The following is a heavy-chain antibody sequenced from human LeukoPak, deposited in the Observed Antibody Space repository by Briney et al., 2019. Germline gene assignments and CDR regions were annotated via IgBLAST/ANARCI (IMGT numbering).Heavy chain of an antibody. J-gene: IGHJ5*02. CDR2: INPNSGGT. D-gene: IGHD3-10*01. Sequence: ASVKVSCKASGYTFTGYYMHWVRQAPGQGLEWMGWINPNSGGTNYAQKFQGRVTMTRNTSISTAYMELSSLGSEDTAVYYCARGRADSITMVRGVIYWFDPWGQGTLVTVSS. CDR3: ARGRADSITMVRGVIYWFDP. CDR1: GYTFTGYY. V-gene: IGHV1-2*02.